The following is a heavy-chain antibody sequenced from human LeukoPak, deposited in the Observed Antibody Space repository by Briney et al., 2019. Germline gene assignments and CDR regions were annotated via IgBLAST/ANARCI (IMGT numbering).Heavy chain of an antibody. CDR2: ISGSGGST. CDR1: GFTFSSYA. Sequence: GGSLRLSCAASGFTFSSYAMSWVRQAPGKGLEWVSAISGSGGSTYYADSVKGRFTISGDNSKNTLYLQMNSLRAEDTAVYYCAKEVAARRRSIYYYYYMDVWGKGTTVTVSS. V-gene: IGHV3-23*01. J-gene: IGHJ6*03. CDR3: AKEVAARRRSIYYYYYMDV. D-gene: IGHD6-6*01.